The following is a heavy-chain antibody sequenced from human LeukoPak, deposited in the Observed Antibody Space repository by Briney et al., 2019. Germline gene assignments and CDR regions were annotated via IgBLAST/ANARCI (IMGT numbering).Heavy chain of an antibody. CDR1: GFTFSSYW. CDR2: ISSSSSTI. V-gene: IGHV3-48*04. Sequence: GGSLRLSCAASGFTFSSYWMSWVRQAPGKGLEWVSYISSSSSTIYYADSVKGRFTISRDNAKNSLYLQMNSLRAEDTAVYYCARAGYGSGWPFDYWGQGTLVTVSS. D-gene: IGHD6-19*01. J-gene: IGHJ4*02. CDR3: ARAGYGSGWPFDY.